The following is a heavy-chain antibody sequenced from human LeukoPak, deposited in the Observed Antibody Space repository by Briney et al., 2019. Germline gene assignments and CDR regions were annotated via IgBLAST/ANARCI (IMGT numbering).Heavy chain of an antibody. CDR3: ARDRGAAAGIFDY. CDR1: GGSISSGGYY. D-gene: IGHD6-13*01. J-gene: IGHJ4*02. CDR2: NYYSGST. V-gene: IGHV4-31*03. Sequence: SQTLSLTCTVSGGSISSGGYYWSWIRQHPGKGLDWIGYNYYSGSTYYNPSLKSRVTISVDTSKNQCSLNLSSVTAADTAVYYCARDRGAAAGIFDYWGQGTLVTVSS.